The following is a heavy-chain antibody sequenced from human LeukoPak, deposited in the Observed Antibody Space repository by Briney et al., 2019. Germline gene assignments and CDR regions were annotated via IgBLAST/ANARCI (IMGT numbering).Heavy chain of an antibody. Sequence: GASVKVSCTASGYTFTSYYMHWVRQAPGQGLEWMGGIIPIFGTANYAQKFQGRVTITADESTSTAYMELSSLRSEDTAVYYCARPTSWTYDQYNWFDPGGQGTLVTVSS. CDR2: IIPIFGTA. J-gene: IGHJ5*02. D-gene: IGHD1-7*01. V-gene: IGHV1-69*13. CDR3: ARPTSWTYDQYNWFDP. CDR1: GYTFTSYY.